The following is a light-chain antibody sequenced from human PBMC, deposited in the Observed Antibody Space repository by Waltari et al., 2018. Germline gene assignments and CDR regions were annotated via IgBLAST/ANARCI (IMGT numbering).Light chain of an antibody. V-gene: IGLV1-44*01. J-gene: IGLJ1*01. CDR2: SHN. CDR1: SSNGRSST. CDR3: AAWDVSLNGFYV. Sequence: QSVLTQPPSAAALPRQPVTISCSGSSSNGRSSTVSWIQQLPGTAPKLLIFSHNQRPSGVPDRFSGSKSGTSASLAISGLQSEDEADDFCAAWDVSLNGFYVFGTGTRVTVL.